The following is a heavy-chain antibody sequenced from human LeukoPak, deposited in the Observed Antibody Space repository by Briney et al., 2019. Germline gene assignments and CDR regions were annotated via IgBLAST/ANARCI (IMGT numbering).Heavy chain of an antibody. CDR3: ARGVYDSSEGNWFDP. D-gene: IGHD3-22*01. CDR1: GGTFSSYA. Sequence: ASVKVSCKASGGTFSSYAIRWVRQAPGQGLEWMGRIIPILGIANYAQKFQGRVTITADKSTSTAYMELSSLRSEDTAVYYCARGVYDSSEGNWFDPWGQGTLVTVSS. J-gene: IGHJ5*02. V-gene: IGHV1-69*04. CDR2: IIPILGIA.